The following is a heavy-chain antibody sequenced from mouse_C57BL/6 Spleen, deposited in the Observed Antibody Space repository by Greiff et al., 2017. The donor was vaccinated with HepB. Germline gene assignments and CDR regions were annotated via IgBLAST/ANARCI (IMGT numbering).Heavy chain of an antibody. CDR3: ARRGWLQSYFDY. Sequence: EVQLQQSGPELVKPGASVKIPCKASGYTFTDYNMDWVKQSHGKSLEWIGDINHNNGGTIYNQKFKGKATLTVDKSSSTAYMEIRSLTSEDTAVYYCARRGWLQSYFDYWGQGTTLTVSS. CDR1: GYTFTDYN. V-gene: IGHV1-18*01. D-gene: IGHD2-2*01. J-gene: IGHJ2*01. CDR2: INHNNGGT.